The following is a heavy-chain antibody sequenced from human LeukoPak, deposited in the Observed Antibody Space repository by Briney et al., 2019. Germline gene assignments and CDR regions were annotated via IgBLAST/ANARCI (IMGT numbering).Heavy chain of an antibody. CDR1: GASISTRGYY. CDR3: ARVTGYMIEDYFDY. CDR2: IYYRGNT. V-gene: IGHV4-39*07. Sequence: SETLSLTCTVSGASISTRGYYWGWIRQPPGNGLEWIGTIYYRGNTYYNPSLEGRVTISVETSKNQFSLKLSSVTAADTAVYYCARVTGYMIEDYFDYWGQGTLVTVSS. D-gene: IGHD3-22*01. J-gene: IGHJ4*02.